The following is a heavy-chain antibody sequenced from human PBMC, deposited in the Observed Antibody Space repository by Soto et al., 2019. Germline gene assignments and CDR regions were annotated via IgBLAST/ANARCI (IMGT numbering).Heavy chain of an antibody. CDR1: GFTFSDYY. CDR3: AKDSISSDGGYYLYYFES. D-gene: IGHD3-22*01. Sequence: GGSLRLSCAASGFTFSDYYMSWIRQAPGKGLEWVSAISGSGGSTYFRDTVRGRFTISRDNSKNTLYLQMDSLRAEDTAVYYCAKDSISSDGGYYLYYFESCGQGTLVTVPS. J-gene: IGHJ4*02. V-gene: IGHV3-23*01. CDR2: ISGSGGST.